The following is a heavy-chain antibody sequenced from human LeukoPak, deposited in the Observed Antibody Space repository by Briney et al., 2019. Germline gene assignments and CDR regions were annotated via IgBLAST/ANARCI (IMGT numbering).Heavy chain of an antibody. D-gene: IGHD6-19*01. Sequence: PSETLSLTCIVSGGSISSGNYYWSCIRQPAGKGLEWIGRIYTSGSTNYNPSLKSRVTISVDTSKNQFSLKLSSVTAADTAVYYCARRQRRSTHSSGWYVPRPAAGRPFDYWGQGTLVTVSS. CDR3: ARRQRRSTHSSGWYVPRPAAGRPFDY. V-gene: IGHV4-61*02. J-gene: IGHJ4*02. CDR2: IYTSGST. CDR1: GGSISSGNYY.